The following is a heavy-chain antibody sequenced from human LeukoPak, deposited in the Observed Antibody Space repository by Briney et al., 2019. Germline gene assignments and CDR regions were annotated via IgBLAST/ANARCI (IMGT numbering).Heavy chain of an antibody. CDR1: GFTFSSYG. CDR3: AKSGVSSIAAAGPLDY. V-gene: IGHV3-33*06. J-gene: IGHJ4*02. CDR2: IWYDGSNK. D-gene: IGHD6-13*01. Sequence: GGSLRLSCAASGFTFSSYGMHWVRQAPGKGLEWVAVIWYDGSNKYYADSVKGRFTISRDNSKNTLYLQMNSLRAEDTAVYYCAKSGVSSIAAAGPLDYWGQGTLVTVFS.